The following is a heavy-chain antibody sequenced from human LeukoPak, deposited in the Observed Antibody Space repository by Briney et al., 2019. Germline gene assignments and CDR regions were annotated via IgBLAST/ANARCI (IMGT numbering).Heavy chain of an antibody. J-gene: IGHJ4*02. CDR1: GFTFSSYG. CDR2: ISYDGGNK. D-gene: IGHD3-3*01. V-gene: IGHV3-30*18. Sequence: PGGALRLSCAASGFTFSSYGMHWVRQAPGKWLEWVAVISYDGGNKYYADSVKGPFTISRENSNSTRDVQTNSLRAEDTAVYYCAKDLGDYWGQGTMVTVSS. CDR3: AKDLGDY.